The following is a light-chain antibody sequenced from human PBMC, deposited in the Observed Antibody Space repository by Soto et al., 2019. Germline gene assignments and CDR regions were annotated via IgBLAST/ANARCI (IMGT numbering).Light chain of an antibody. CDR3: QQYYSTALWT. CDR2: WAS. J-gene: IGKJ1*01. V-gene: IGKV4-1*01. Sequence: DFVMTQSPDSLAVSLGERATINCKSSQSVLFSSNNKNYLAWYQQKPGQPPKLLIYWASTRESGVSDRFSGSGSGTDFTLTISSLQTEDVAVYYCQQYYSTALWTFGQGTKVEIK. CDR1: QSVLFSSNNKNY.